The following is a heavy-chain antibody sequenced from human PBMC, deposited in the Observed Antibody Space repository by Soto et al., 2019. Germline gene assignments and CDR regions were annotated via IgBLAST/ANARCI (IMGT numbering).Heavy chain of an antibody. CDR2: IIPIFGTA. V-gene: IGHV1-69*01. Sequence: QEQLVQSGAEVKKPGSSVKVSCKASGGIFSSYAISWVRQAPGQGLEWMGGIIPIFGTANYAQKLQGRVTITADESTNTPYMDLSSLKSEDTAIYYCARGGSGYVWFNEFWGQGTLVTVSS. J-gene: IGHJ4*02. CDR3: ARGGSGYVWFNEF. D-gene: IGHD3-22*01. CDR1: GGIFSSYA.